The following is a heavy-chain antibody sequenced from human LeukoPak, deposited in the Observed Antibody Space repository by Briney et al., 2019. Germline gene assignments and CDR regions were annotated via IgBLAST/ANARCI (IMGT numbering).Heavy chain of an antibody. J-gene: IGHJ3*02. V-gene: IGHV6-1*01. CDR1: GDSVSSNSAA. CDR2: TYYRSKWYS. CDR3: ARDSSGYDLSGPSDAFDI. D-gene: IGHD5-12*01. Sequence: SQTLSLTCAISGDSVSSNSAAWNWIRQSPSRGLEWLGRTYYRSKWYSDYAVSVKSRITINPDTSKNQFSLQLNSVTPEDTAVYYCARDSSGYDLSGPSDAFDIWGQGTMVTVSS.